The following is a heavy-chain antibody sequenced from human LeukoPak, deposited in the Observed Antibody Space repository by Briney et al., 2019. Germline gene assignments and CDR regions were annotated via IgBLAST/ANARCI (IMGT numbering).Heavy chain of an antibody. CDR1: GYTFTGYY. Sequence: WASVKVSCKASGYTFTGYYMHWVRQAPGQGLEWMGRINPNSGGTNYAQKFQGRATMTRDTSISTAYMELSRLRSDDTAVYYCARSFASGCVDYWGQGTLVTVSS. D-gene: IGHD6-19*01. CDR2: INPNSGGT. V-gene: IGHV1-2*06. CDR3: ARSFASGCVDY. J-gene: IGHJ4*02.